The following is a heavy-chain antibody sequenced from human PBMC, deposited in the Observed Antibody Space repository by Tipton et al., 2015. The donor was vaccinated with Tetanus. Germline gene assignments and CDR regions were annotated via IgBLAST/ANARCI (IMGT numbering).Heavy chain of an antibody. CDR1: GFVFSSYT. D-gene: IGHD3-22*01. CDR3: ARDSYYSSRWSFADY. CDR2: ISSTSSYI. J-gene: IGHJ4*02. Sequence: SLRLSCAVSGFVFSSYTMNWVRQAPGKGLEWVASISSTSSYIYYADSVKGRFTISRDNAKNSVYLQMSSLRADDTAVYYCARDSYYSSRWSFADYWGQGTLVTVSS. V-gene: IGHV3-21*01.